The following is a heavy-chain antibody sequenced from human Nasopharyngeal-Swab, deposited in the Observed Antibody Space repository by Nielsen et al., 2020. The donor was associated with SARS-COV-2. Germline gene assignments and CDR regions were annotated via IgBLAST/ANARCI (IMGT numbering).Heavy chain of an antibody. CDR3: VKDNLLRAFDL. D-gene: IGHD2-15*01. V-gene: IGHV3-9*01. Sequence: SLKISCAASGFTFDDYAIHWVRQAPGRGLEWVSGISWDSGNIGYADSVKGRFNISRDNAKNSLYLQMNSLRAEDTALYYCVKDNLLRAFDLWGQGTMVTVSS. CDR1: GFTFDDYA. CDR2: ISWDSGNI. J-gene: IGHJ3*01.